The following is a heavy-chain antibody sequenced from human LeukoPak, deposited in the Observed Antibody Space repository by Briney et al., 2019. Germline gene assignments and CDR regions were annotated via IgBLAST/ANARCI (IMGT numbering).Heavy chain of an antibody. CDR2: IKQAGSED. CDR1: GFIFSSYW. Sequence: GGSLRLSCAASGFIFSSYWMTWVRQAPGKGLEWVANIKQAGSEDSYVDSVKGRFTISRDNAKNSLYLQINSLRAEDTAVYYCARHRLDLNWFDPWGQGTLVTVSS. J-gene: IGHJ5*02. D-gene: IGHD3-16*02. V-gene: IGHV3-7*01. CDR3: ARHRLDLNWFDP.